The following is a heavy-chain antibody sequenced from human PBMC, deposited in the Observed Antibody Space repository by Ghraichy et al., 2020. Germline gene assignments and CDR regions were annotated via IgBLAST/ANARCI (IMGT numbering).Heavy chain of an antibody. CDR3: ARGSTYYYDSSGFDY. D-gene: IGHD3-22*01. J-gene: IGHJ4*02. Sequence: SETLSLTCTVSGGSISSGDYYWSWIRQPPGKGLEWIGYIYYSGSTYYNPSLKSRVTISVDTSKNQFSLKLSSVTAADTAVYYCARGSTYYYDSSGFDYWGQGTLVTVSS. V-gene: IGHV4-30-4*01. CDR1: GGSISSGDYY. CDR2: IYYSGST.